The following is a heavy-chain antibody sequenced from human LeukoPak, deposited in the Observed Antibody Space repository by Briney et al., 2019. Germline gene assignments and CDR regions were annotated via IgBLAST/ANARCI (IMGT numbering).Heavy chain of an antibody. CDR2: ITPFNGNT. CDR3: ARSSMVDTPDY. D-gene: IGHD5-18*01. J-gene: IGHJ4*02. CDR1: GYTFTYRY. Sequence: GASVKVSCKASGYTFTYRYLHWVRQAPGQALEWMGWITPFNGNTNYAQKFQDRVTITRDRSMSTAYMELSSLRSEDTAVYYCARSSMVDTPDYWGQGTLVTVSS. V-gene: IGHV1-45*02.